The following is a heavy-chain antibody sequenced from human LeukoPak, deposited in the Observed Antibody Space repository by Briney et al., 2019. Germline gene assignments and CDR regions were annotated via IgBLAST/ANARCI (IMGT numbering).Heavy chain of an antibody. CDR2: IYYSGST. D-gene: IGHD4-17*01. J-gene: IGHJ2*01. CDR1: GGSISSSSYY. V-gene: IGHV4-39*01. CDR3: ARTVTYWYFDP. Sequence: SETLSLTCTVSGGSISSSSYYWGWIRQPPGKGLEWIGSIYYSGSTYYNPSLKSRVTISVDTSKNQFSLKLSSVTAADTAVYYCARTVTYWYFDPWGRGTLVTASS.